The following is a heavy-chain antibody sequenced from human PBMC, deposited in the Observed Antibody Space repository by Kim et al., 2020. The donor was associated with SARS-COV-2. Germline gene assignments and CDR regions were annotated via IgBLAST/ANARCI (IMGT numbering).Heavy chain of an antibody. CDR1: GFTVSSNY. V-gene: IGHV3-53*04. J-gene: IGHJ6*02. D-gene: IGHD6-13*01. CDR2: IYSGVST. CDR3: ARGRHSSSWYSFGMDV. Sequence: GGSLRLSCAASGFTVSSNYMSWVRQAPGKGLEWVSVIYSGVSTYYADSVKGRFTISRHNSKNTLYLQMNSLRAEDTAVYYCARGRHSSSWYSFGMDVWGQGTTVTVSS.